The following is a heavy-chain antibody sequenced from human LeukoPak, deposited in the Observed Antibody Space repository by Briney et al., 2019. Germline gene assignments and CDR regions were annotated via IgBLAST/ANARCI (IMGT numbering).Heavy chain of an antibody. CDR2: ISYDGSNK. J-gene: IGHJ4*02. CDR1: GFTFSSYG. V-gene: IGHV3-30*03. D-gene: IGHD2-21*02. Sequence: GRSLRLSCAASGFTFSSYGMHWVRQAPGKGLEWVAVISYDGSNKYYADSVKGRFTISRDNSKNTLYLQMNSLRAEDTAVYYCARGSFTYCGGDCPFDYWGQGTLVTVSS. CDR3: ARGSFTYCGGDCPFDY.